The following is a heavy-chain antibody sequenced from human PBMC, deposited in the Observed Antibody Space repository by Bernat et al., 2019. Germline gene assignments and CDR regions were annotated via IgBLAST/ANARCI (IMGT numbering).Heavy chain of an antibody. Sequence: QVQLQESGPGLVKPSETLSLTCTVSGGSISSYYWSWIRQPPGKGLEWIGYIDYSGSTNYNPSRKSRVTISVDTSKNQCSLQLSSVTAADTAVYYCASGLYSGYVLDYWGQGALVTVSA. CDR2: IDYSGST. J-gene: IGHJ4*02. D-gene: IGHD5-12*01. CDR1: GGSISSYY. V-gene: IGHV4-59*01. CDR3: ASGLYSGYVLDY.